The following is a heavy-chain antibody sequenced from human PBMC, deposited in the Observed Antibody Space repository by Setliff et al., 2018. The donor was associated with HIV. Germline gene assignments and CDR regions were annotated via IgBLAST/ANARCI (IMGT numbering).Heavy chain of an antibody. D-gene: IGHD2-21*01. CDR3: ARALWWSDAFDI. CDR1: GFTFSSYW. V-gene: IGHV3-74*01. J-gene: IGHJ3*02. Sequence: GGSLRLSCAASGFTFSSYWMHWVRQAPGKGLVWVSRIDSDGSDITYADSVKGRFTISRDNAKNILYLQMNSLRAEDTAVYYCARALWWSDAFDIWGQGTMVTVS. CDR2: IDSDGSDI.